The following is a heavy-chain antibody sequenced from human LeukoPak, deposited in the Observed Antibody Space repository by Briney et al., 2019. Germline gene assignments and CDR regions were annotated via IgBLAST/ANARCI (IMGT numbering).Heavy chain of an antibody. CDR3: ARGPRTTPGYYYCMDV. J-gene: IGHJ6*03. Sequence: SETLSLTCTVSGGSISSHYWSWIRQPPGKGLEWIGYIYYSGSTNYNPSLKSRVTISVDTSKNQFSLKLSSVTAADTAVYYCARGPRTTPGYYYCMDVWGKGTTVTVSS. CDR2: IYYSGST. CDR1: GGSISSHY. D-gene: IGHD2-2*01. V-gene: IGHV4-59*11.